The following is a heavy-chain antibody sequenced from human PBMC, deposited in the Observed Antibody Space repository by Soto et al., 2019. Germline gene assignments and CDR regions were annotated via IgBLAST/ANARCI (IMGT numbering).Heavy chain of an antibody. CDR1: GFTFSDHY. J-gene: IGHJ4*02. V-gene: IGHV3-72*01. CDR3: ARGAYCSAGSCRTQPSHFDF. D-gene: IGHD2-15*01. Sequence: GGSLRLSCAASGFTFSDHYMDWVRQAPGKGLEWVGRSRNKVNSYTTEYAASVKGRFTISRDDSKNSLYLQMNSLKTEDTAVYYCARGAYCSAGSCRTQPSHFDFWGQGTLVTVSS. CDR2: SRNKVNSYTT.